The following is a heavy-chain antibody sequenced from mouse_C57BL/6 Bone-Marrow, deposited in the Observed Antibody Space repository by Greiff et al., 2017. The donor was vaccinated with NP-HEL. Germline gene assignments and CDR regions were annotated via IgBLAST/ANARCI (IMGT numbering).Heavy chain of an antibody. J-gene: IGHJ2*01. CDR3: ARCTYYFDY. CDR2: IRNKANGYTT. Sequence: EVKLVESGGGLVQPGGSLSLSCAASGFTFTDYYMSWVRQPPGKALEWLGFIRNKANGYTTEYSASVKGRFTISRENSQSILYLQMNALRAEDSATYYCARCTYYFDYWGQGTTLTVSS. V-gene: IGHV7-3*01. D-gene: IGHD6-5*01. CDR1: GFTFTDYY.